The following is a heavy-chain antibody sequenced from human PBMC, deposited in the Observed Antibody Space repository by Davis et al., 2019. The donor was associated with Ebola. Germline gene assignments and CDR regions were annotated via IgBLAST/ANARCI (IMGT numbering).Heavy chain of an antibody. J-gene: IGHJ6*04. D-gene: IGHD4-23*01. CDR2: IIPILGIA. CDR1: VGTFSSYT. CDR3: ARGNYGGNSYYYYGMDV. Sequence: SVKVSCKASVGTFSSYTISWVRQAPGQGLEWMGRIIPILGIANYAQKFQGRVTITADKSTSTAYMELSSLRSEDTAVYYCARGNYGGNSYYYYGMDVWGKGTTVTVSS. V-gene: IGHV1-69*02.